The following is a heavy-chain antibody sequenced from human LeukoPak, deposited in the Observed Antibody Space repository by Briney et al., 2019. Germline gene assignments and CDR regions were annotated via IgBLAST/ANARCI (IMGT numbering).Heavy chain of an antibody. CDR3: ASRYSSGWWHY. V-gene: IGHV4-34*01. J-gene: IGHJ4*02. CDR2: INHSGST. CDR1: GGSFSGYY. Sequence: SETLSLTCAVYGGSFSGYYWSWIRQPPEKGLEWIGEINHSGSTNYNPSLKSRVTISVDTSKNQFSLKLSSVTAADTAVYYCASRYSSGWWHYWGRGTLVTVSS. D-gene: IGHD6-19*01.